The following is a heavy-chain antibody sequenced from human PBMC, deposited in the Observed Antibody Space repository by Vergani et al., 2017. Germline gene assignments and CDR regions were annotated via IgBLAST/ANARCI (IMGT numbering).Heavy chain of an antibody. CDR1: GYFFSGYF. J-gene: IGHJ3*01. D-gene: IGHD1-26*01. CDR3: ADAVVGDAFDV. Sequence: QVQLVQSGAEVKKPGASVRVSCKGYGYFFSGYFMHWVRQAPGQGLEWMGWINSKSGATNSAQKFQGRVTLTRDTTISTAYTELSSLTSDDTAVYYCADAVVGDAFDVWAQGTMVTVSP. V-gene: IGHV1-2*02. CDR2: INSKSGAT.